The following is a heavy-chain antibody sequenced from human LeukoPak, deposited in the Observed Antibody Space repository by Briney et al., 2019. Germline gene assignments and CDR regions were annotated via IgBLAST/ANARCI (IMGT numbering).Heavy chain of an antibody. CDR1: GGSISSYY. V-gene: IGHV4-4*09. Sequence: SETLSLTCTVSGGSISSYYWSWIRQPPGKGLEWIGYIYTSGSTNYNPSLKSRVTISVDTTKNQFSLKLSSVTAADTAVYYCARLVNWFDPWGQGTLVTVSS. D-gene: IGHD2-2*01. CDR2: IYTSGST. J-gene: IGHJ5*02. CDR3: ARLVNWFDP.